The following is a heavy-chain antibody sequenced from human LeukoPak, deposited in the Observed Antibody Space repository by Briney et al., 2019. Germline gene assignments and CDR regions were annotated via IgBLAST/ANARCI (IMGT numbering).Heavy chain of an antibody. CDR2: INPSGGST. CDR1: GYTFTSYY. CDR3: ARAPYDFWSGYYTRGASAFDI. V-gene: IGHV1-46*01. J-gene: IGHJ3*02. D-gene: IGHD3-3*01. Sequence: ASVKVSCKASGYTFTSYYMHWVRQAPGQGLEWMGIINPSGGSTSYAQKFQGRVTITRNTSISTAYMELSSLRSEDTAVYYCARAPYDFWSGYYTRGASAFDIWGQGTMVTVSS.